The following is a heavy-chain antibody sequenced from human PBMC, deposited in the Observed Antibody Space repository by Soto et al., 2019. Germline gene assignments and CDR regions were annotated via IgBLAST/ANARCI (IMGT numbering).Heavy chain of an antibody. CDR1: GFTFSSYC. Sequence: GGSLRLSCAASGFTFSSYCMHWVSQAPGKGLEWVAVISYDGSNKYYADSVKGRFTISRDNSKNTLYLQMNSLRAEDTAVYYCAKDLEYYDSSGYSCLDYWGQGTLVTVSS. V-gene: IGHV3-30*18. CDR3: AKDLEYYDSSGYSCLDY. J-gene: IGHJ4*02. D-gene: IGHD3-22*01. CDR2: ISYDGSNK.